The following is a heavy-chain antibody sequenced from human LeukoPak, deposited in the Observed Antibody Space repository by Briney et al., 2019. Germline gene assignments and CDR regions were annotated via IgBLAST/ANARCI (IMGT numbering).Heavy chain of an antibody. J-gene: IGHJ4*02. Sequence: GGSVRLSCAASGFTFSSYAMSWVRRAPGKGLEGVSAISGSGGSTFYADSVKGRFTISRDNSKNTLYLQMTSLRAEDTAVYYCAKDSVVVRGAYDYWGQGTLVTVSS. CDR3: AKDSVVVRGAYDY. D-gene: IGHD3-10*01. V-gene: IGHV3-23*01. CDR1: GFTFSSYA. CDR2: ISGSGGST.